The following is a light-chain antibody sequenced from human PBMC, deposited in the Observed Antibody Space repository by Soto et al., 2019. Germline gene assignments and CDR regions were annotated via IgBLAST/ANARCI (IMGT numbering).Light chain of an antibody. CDR1: SSDVGGYNY. V-gene: IGLV2-14*03. Sequence: QSVLTQPASVSGSPGQSITISCTGTSSDVGGYNYVSWYQHHPGKAPKLMIYDVSNRPSGVSNRFSGSKSGNTASLTISGLQAEDEADYYCSSYTSSSTPAFGGGTKLTVL. J-gene: IGLJ3*02. CDR2: DVS. CDR3: SSYTSSSTPA.